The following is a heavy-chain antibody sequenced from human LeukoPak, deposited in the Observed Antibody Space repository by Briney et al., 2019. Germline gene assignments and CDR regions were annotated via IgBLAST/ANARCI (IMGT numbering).Heavy chain of an antibody. J-gene: IGHJ4*02. V-gene: IGHV3-21*01. CDR1: GFTFSSYR. Sequence: GGSLRLSCIASGFTFSSYRMNWVRQAPGKGLEWVSSISSSSSYIYYADSVKGRFTISRDNAKNSLYLQMNSLRAEDTAVYYCAARDIVAGDYWGQGTLVTVSS. CDR3: AARDIVAGDY. CDR2: ISSSSSYI. D-gene: IGHD5-12*01.